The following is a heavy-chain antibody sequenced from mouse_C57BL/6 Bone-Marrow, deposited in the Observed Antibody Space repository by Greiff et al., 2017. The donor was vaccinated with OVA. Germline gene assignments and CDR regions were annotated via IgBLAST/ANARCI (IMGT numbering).Heavy chain of an antibody. CDR2: IDPSDSYT. V-gene: IGHV1-59*01. CDR1: GYTFTSYW. Sequence: VQLQQPGAELVRPGTSVKLSCKASGYTFTSYWMHWVKQRPGQGLEWIGVIDPSDSYTNYNQKFKGKATLTVDTSSSTAYMQLSSLTSEDSAVYYCARGDYGSSPIFDYWGQGTTLTVSS. CDR3: ARGDYGSSPIFDY. D-gene: IGHD1-1*01. J-gene: IGHJ2*01.